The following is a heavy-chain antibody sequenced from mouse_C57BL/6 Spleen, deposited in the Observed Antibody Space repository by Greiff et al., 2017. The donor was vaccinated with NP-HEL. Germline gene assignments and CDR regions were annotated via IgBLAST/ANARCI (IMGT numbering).Heavy chain of an antibody. CDR2: INPSSGYT. V-gene: IGHV1-4*01. J-gene: IGHJ2*01. CDR1: GYTFTSYT. CDR3: ARRGDFDY. Sequence: VQGVESGAELARPGASVKMSCKASGYTFTSYTMHWVKQRPGQGLEWIGYINPSSGYTKYNQKFKDKATLTADKSSSTAYMQLSSLTSEDSAVYYCARRGDFDYWGQGTTLTVSS.